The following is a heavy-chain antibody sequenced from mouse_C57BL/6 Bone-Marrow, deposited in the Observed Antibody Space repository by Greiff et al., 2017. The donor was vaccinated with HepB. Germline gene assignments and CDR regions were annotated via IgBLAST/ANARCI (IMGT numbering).Heavy chain of an antibody. CDR1: GYTFTSYW. J-gene: IGHJ2*01. V-gene: IGHV1-50*01. Sequence: VKLQQPGAELVKPGASVKLSCKASGYTFTSYWMQWVKQRPGQGLEWIGEIDPSDSYTNYNQKFKGKATLTIDTSSSTAYMQLSSLTSEDSAVYYCARRGQLRPPFDYWGQGTTLTVSS. CDR2: IDPSDSYT. CDR3: ARRGQLRPPFDY. D-gene: IGHD3-2*02.